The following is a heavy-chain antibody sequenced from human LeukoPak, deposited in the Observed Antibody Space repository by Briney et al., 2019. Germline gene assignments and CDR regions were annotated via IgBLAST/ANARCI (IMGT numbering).Heavy chain of an antibody. CDR3: ARVYYYDSSGRWPLYYYMDV. J-gene: IGHJ6*03. V-gene: IGHV1-18*01. CDR2: ISAYNGNT. Sequence: GASVKVSCKASGYTFTSYGISWVRQAPGQGLEWMGWISAYNGNTNYAQKLQGRVTMTTDTSTSTAYMELRSLRSDDTAVYYCARVYYYDSSGRWPLYYYMDVWGKGTTVTVSS. CDR1: GYTFTSYG. D-gene: IGHD3-22*01.